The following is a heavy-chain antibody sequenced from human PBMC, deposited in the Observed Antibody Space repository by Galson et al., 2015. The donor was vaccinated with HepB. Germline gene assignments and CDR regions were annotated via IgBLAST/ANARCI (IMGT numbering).Heavy chain of an antibody. V-gene: IGHV1-69*04. CDR3: AREGDVVVVAATYPHDAFDI. Sequence: SVKVSCKVSGYTLTELSMHWVRQAPGKGLEWMGRIIPILGIANYAQKFQGRVTITADKSTSTAYMELSSLRSEDTAVYYCAREGDVVVVAATYPHDAFDIWGQGTMVTVSS. CDR2: IIPILGIA. J-gene: IGHJ3*02. CDR1: GYTLTELS. D-gene: IGHD2-15*01.